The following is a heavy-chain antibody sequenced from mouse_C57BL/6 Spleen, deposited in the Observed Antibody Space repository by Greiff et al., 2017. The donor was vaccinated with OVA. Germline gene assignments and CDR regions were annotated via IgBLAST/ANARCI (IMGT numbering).Heavy chain of an antibody. CDR3: ARGGYDDV. J-gene: IGHJ1*03. Sequence: QVQLQQPGAELVKPGASVKLSCKASGYTFTSYWMQWVKQRPGQGLEWIGEIDPSDSYTNYNQKFKGKATLTVDTSSSTAYMQLSSLTSEDSAVYYCARGGYDDVWGTGTTVTVSS. V-gene: IGHV1-50*01. CDR2: IDPSDSYT. CDR1: GYTFTSYW. D-gene: IGHD2-2*01.